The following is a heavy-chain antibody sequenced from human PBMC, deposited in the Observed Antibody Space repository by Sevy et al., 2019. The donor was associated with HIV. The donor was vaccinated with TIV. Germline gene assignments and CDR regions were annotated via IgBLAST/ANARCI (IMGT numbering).Heavy chain of an antibody. D-gene: IGHD3-3*01. CDR3: ARLRFLEWLDDAFDI. Sequence: SETLSLTCTVSGGSISSYYWSWIRQPPGKGLEWIGYIYYSGSTNYNPSLKSRVTISVDTSKNQFSLKLSSVTAADTAVYYCARLRFLEWLDDAFDIWGPGTMVTVSS. CDR1: GGSISSYY. CDR2: IYYSGST. J-gene: IGHJ3*02. V-gene: IGHV4-59*01.